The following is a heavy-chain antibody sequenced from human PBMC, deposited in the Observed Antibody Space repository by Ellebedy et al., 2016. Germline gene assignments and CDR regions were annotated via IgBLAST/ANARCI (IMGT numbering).Heavy chain of an antibody. CDR2: ISSSSSTI. CDR1: GFTFSSYS. D-gene: IGHD3-22*01. J-gene: IGHJ1*01. CDR3: ARMNYDSSGYYRYFQH. V-gene: IGHV3-48*04. Sequence: GESLKISXAASGFTFSSYSMIWVRQAPGKGLEWVSYISSSSSTIYYADSVKGRFTISRDNAKNSLYLQMNSLRAEDTAAYYCARMNYDSSGYYRYFQHWGQGTLVTVSS.